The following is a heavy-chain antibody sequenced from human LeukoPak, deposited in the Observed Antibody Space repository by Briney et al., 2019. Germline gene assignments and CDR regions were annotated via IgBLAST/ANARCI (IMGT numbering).Heavy chain of an antibody. J-gene: IGHJ6*02. D-gene: IGHD3-10*01. Sequence: SETLSLTCTVSGGSISSSSYYWSWIRQPPGKGLEWIGYIYYSGSTNYNPSLKSRVTISVDTSKNQFSLKLSSVTAADTAVYYCARHYTSGSRHLYYYGVDVWGQGTTVTVSS. V-gene: IGHV4-61*05. CDR2: IYYSGST. CDR1: GGSISSSSYY. CDR3: ARHYTSGSRHLYYYGVDV.